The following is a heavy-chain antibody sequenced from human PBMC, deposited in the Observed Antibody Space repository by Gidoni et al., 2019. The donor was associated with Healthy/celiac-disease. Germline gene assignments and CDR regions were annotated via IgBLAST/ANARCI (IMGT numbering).Heavy chain of an antibody. CDR3: ARDTSSSWYDYYYYYMDV. D-gene: IGHD6-13*01. CDR1: GGPFSSYT. J-gene: IGHJ6*03. Sequence: QVQLVQSGAEVTKPGSSVKVPCKASGGPFSSYTISWVRQAPGQGLEWMGRIIPILGIANYAQKFQGRVTITADKSTSTAYMELSSLRSEDTAVYYCARDTSSSWYDYYYYYMDVWGKGTTVTVSS. V-gene: IGHV1-69*08. CDR2: IIPILGIA.